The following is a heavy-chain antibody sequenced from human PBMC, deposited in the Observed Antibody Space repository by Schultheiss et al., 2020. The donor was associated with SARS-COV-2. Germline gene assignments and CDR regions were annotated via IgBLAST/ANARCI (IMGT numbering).Heavy chain of an antibody. J-gene: IGHJ6*02. CDR2: ISSSGSTI. D-gene: IGHD4-17*01. V-gene: IGHV3-11*01. CDR3: ARARDYASVSNSHKLYYYYYGMDV. CDR1: GFTFSDYY. Sequence: GGSLRLSCAASGFTFSDYYMSWIRQAPGKGLEWVSYISSSGSTIYYADSVKGRFTISRDNAKNSLYLQMNSLRAEDTAVYYCARARDYASVSNSHKLYYYYYGMDVWGQGTTVTVSS.